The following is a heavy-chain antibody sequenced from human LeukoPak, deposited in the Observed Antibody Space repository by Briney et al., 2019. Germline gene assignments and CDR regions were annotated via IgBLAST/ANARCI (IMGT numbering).Heavy chain of an antibody. J-gene: IGHJ4*02. V-gene: IGHV1-2*02. D-gene: IGHD3-22*01. CDR2: INPNSGGA. CDR3: ARGLYYDSSGPFDY. CDR1: GYTFTGYY. Sequence: ASVKVSCKASGYTFTGYYMHWVRQAPGQGLEWIGWINPNSGGANYAQKLQGRVTMTTDTSTSTAYMELRSLRSDHTAVYYCARGLYYDSSGPFDYWGQGTLVTVSS.